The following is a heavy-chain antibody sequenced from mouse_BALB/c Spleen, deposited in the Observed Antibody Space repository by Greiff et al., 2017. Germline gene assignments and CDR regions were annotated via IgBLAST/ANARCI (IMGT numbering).Heavy chain of an antibody. J-gene: IGHJ4*01. Sequence: VQLHQSGAELARPGASVKMSCKASGYTFTSYTMHWVKQRPGQGLEWIGYINPSSGYTNYNQKFKDKATLTADKSSSTAYMQLSSLTSEDSAVYYCAAYYGNYDAMDYWGQGTSVTVSS. D-gene: IGHD2-10*01. V-gene: IGHV1-4*01. CDR3: AAYYGNYDAMDY. CDR2: INPSSGYT. CDR1: GYTFTSYT.